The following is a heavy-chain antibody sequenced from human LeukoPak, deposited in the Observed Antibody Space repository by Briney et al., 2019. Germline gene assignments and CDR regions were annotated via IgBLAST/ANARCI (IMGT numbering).Heavy chain of an antibody. CDR1: GGSISSYY. CDR3: ARGGGDVVVVVAATMFDP. CDR2: IYYSGST. J-gene: IGHJ5*02. V-gene: IGHV4-59*01. D-gene: IGHD2-15*01. Sequence: SETLSLTCTVSGGSISSYYWSWIRQPPGKGLEWTGYIYYSGSTNYNPSLKSRDTISVDTSKNQFSLKLSSVTAADTAVYYCARGGGDVVVVVAATMFDPWGQGTLVTVSS.